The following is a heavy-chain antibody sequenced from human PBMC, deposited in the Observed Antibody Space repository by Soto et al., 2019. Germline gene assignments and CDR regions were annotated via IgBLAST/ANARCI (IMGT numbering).Heavy chain of an antibody. D-gene: IGHD6-6*01. CDR1: GFTFSSYG. Sequence: PGGSLRLSCAASGFTFSSYGMHWVRQAPGKGLEWVAVISYDGSNKYYADSVKGRFTISRDNSKNTLYLQMNSLRAEDTAVYYCARDQYSSSSPYYYYYGMDVWGQGTTVTVSS. V-gene: IGHV3-30*03. CDR3: ARDQYSSSSPYYYYYGMDV. CDR2: ISYDGSNK. J-gene: IGHJ6*02.